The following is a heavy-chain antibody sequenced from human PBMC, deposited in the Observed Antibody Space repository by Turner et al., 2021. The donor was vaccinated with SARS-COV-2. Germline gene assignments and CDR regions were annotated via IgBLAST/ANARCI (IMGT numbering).Heavy chain of an antibody. CDR2: IFSYGER. Sequence: GFSLSDAMVGVSWIRQPPGKALQWLAHIFSYGERYYNTSLRRSITISTDTSKTQVMLTLTAVDPADTATYRGARVRWGSTSWYEDGLDVWGQGTMVTVSS. CDR1: GFSLSDAMVG. D-gene: IGHD6-13*01. V-gene: IGHV2-26*02. CDR3: ARVRWGSTSWYEDGLDV. J-gene: IGHJ3*01.